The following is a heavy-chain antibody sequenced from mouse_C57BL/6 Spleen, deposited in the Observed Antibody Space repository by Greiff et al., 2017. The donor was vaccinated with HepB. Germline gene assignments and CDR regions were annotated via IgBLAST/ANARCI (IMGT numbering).Heavy chain of an antibody. D-gene: IGHD4-1*01. CDR1: GYTFTSYW. J-gene: IGHJ2*01. CDR2: IHPNSGST. V-gene: IGHV1-64*01. Sequence: QVQLQQSGAELVKPGASVKLSCKASGYTFTSYWMHWVKQRPGQGLEWIGMIHPNSGSTNYNEKFKSKATMTVDKSSNTAYMQLSSLTSEDSAVYYCARDWDGGVFDYWGQGTTLTVSS. CDR3: ARDWDGGVFDY.